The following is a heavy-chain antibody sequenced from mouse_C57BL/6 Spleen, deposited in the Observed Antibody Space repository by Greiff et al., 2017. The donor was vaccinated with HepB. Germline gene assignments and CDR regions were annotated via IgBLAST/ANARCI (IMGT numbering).Heavy chain of an antibody. D-gene: IGHD2-13*01. V-gene: IGHV1-64*01. CDR2: IHPNSGST. CDR1: GYTFTSYW. Sequence: QVQLQQPGAELVKPGASVKLSCKASGYTFTSYWMHWVKQRPGQGLEWIGMIHPNSGSTNYNEKFKSKATLTVDKSSSTAYMQLSSLTSEDSAVYYCARGDLLWCAMDYWGQGTSVTVSS. CDR3: ARGDLLWCAMDY. J-gene: IGHJ4*01.